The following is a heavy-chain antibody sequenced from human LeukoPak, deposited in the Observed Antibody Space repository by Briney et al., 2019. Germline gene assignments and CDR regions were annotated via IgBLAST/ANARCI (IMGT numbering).Heavy chain of an antibody. CDR2: ISNDGSDI. CDR1: GFTFSYYW. D-gene: IGHD3-22*01. V-gene: IGHV3-74*01. CDR3: AKSKSSWYYYDSSGYYRHFQH. Sequence: PGGSLRLSCAASGFTFSYYWMHWVRQAPGKGLVWVSRISNDGSDIRHADSVKGRITISRDNSKNTLYLQMNSLRAEDTAVYYCAKSKSSWYYYDSSGYYRHFQHWGQGTLVTVSS. J-gene: IGHJ1*01.